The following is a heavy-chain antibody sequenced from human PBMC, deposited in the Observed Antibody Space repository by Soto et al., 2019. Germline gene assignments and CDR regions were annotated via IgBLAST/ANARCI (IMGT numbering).Heavy chain of an antibody. V-gene: IGHV1-18*01. CDR3: ARERKWEPLPY. D-gene: IGHD1-26*01. CDR2: INGNTGHT. CDR1: GYTFSRYG. Sequence: QVQLVQSGAEVREPGASVKVSCKTSGYTFSRYGITWVRQAPGQGLEWMGWINGNTGHTIYAMNLEDRLTISTDTSTSTGFMELRSLKSDATAVYYCARERKWEPLPYWGQGTLVTVSS. J-gene: IGHJ4*02.